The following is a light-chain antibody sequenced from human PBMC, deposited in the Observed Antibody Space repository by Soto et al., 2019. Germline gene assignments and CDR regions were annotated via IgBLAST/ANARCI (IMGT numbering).Light chain of an antibody. J-gene: IGLJ1*01. CDR2: TNN. CDR1: SSDIGAGYD. Sequence: QSVLTQPPSVSGAPGQRVTISCTGSSSDIGAGYDVHWYQQLPGTAPKLLIYTNNIRPSGVPDRFSGSKSGTSASLAITGLQAEDEGDYYCQSFDNSVGYVFGSGTKLTVL. V-gene: IGLV1-40*01. CDR3: QSFDNSVGYV.